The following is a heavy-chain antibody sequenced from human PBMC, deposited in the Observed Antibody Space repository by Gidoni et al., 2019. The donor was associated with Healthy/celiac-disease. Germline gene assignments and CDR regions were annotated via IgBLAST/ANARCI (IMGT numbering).Heavy chain of an antibody. V-gene: IGHV4-34*01. Sequence: QVQLQQWGAGLLKPSETLSLTCAVYGGSFSGYYWSWIRQPPGKGLEWIGEINHSGSTNYNPSLNSRVTIAVDTSKNQFSLKLSSVTAADTAVYYCARGRRVPAAIGVKYYFDYWGQGTLVTVSS. D-gene: IGHD2-2*02. CDR3: ARGRRVPAAIGVKYYFDY. CDR2: INHSGST. J-gene: IGHJ4*02. CDR1: GGSFSGYY.